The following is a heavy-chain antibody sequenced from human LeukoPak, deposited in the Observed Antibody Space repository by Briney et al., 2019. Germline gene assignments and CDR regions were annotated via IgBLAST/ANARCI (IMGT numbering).Heavy chain of an antibody. V-gene: IGHV3-21*01. Sequence: GGSLRLSCATSGFTFSYYGIHWVRQAPGKGLEWVSSISSSSSYIYYADSVKGRFTISRDNAKNSLYLQMNSLRAEDTAVYYCAREGSPYYGMDVWGKGTTVTVSS. CDR1: GFTFSYYG. D-gene: IGHD3-10*01. J-gene: IGHJ6*04. CDR3: AREGSPYYGMDV. CDR2: ISSSSSYI.